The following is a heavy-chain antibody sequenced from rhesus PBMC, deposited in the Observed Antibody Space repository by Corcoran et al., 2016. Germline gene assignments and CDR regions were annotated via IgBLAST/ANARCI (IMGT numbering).Heavy chain of an antibody. Sequence: EVQLVETGGGLVQPGGSLKLSCAASGFTFSSYGMSWVRQPPGKGLEWVAAINSGGGSTDYADSVHGRFTISIDNSKNTLSLQMNSLRAEDTAVYYCAKEGYGWEPPYWGQGVLVTVSS. V-gene: IGHV3S5*01. CDR3: AKEGYGWEPPY. D-gene: IGHD1-44*02. J-gene: IGHJ4*01. CDR2: INSGGGST. CDR1: GFTFSSYG.